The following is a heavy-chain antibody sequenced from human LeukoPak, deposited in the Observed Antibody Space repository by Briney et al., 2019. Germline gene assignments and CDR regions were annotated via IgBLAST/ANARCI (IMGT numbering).Heavy chain of an antibody. V-gene: IGHV4-39*01. CDR3: ARPSIAARPSYYYYGMDV. D-gene: IGHD6-6*01. CDR2: IYYSGST. CDR1: GGSISSSSYY. J-gene: IGHJ6*02. Sequence: PSETLSLTCTVSGGSISSSSYYWGWIRQPPGKGLEWIGSIYYSGSTYYNPSLKSRVTISVDTSKNQFSLKLSSVTAADTAVYYCARPSIAARPSYYYYGMDVWGQGTTVTVSS.